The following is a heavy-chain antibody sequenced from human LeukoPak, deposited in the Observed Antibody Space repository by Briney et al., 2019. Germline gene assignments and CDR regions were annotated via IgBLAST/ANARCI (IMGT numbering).Heavy chain of an antibody. J-gene: IGHJ4*02. CDR1: GGTFSIYA. CDR3: ARAVPYCSSTSCPAEGYFDY. Sequence: ASVKVSCTASGGTFSIYAISWVRQAPGQGLEWMGRIIPIFGTANYAQKFQGRVTITADKSTSTAYMELSSLRSEDTAVYYCARAVPYCSSTSCPAEGYFDYWGQGTLVTVSS. CDR2: IIPIFGTA. D-gene: IGHD2-2*01. V-gene: IGHV1-69*06.